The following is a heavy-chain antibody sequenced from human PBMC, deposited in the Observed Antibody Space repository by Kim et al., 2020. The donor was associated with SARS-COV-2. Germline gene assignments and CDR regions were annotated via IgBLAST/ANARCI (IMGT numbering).Heavy chain of an antibody. D-gene: IGHD6-6*01. Sequence: TNYNPSLKSRVTISVDTSKNQFSLKLSSVTAADTAVYYCARGLTARPFDYWGQGTLVTVSS. CDR2: T. V-gene: IGHV4-34*01. J-gene: IGHJ4*02. CDR3: ARGLTARPFDY.